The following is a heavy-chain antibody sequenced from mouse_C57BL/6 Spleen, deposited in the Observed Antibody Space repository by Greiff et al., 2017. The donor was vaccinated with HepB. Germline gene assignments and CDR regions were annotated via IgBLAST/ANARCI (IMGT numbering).Heavy chain of an antibody. CDR3: ARSTGTWWYFDV. J-gene: IGHJ1*03. CDR1: GYTFTSYW. Sequence: VQLQQPGAELVRPGSSVKLSCKASGYTFTSYWMDWVKQRPGQGLEWIGNIYPSDSETHYNQKFKDKATLTVDKFSSTAYMQLSSLTSEDSAVYYCARSTGTWWYFDVWGTGTTVTVSS. V-gene: IGHV1-61*01. CDR2: IYPSDSET. D-gene: IGHD4-1*02.